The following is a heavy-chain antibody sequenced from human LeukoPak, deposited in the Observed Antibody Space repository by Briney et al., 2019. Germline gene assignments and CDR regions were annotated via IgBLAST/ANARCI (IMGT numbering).Heavy chain of an antibody. D-gene: IGHD1-26*01. CDR1: GFTFNNFG. CDR2: ISYDGRYE. J-gene: IGHJ3*01. Sequence: PGGSLRLSCAASGFTFNNFGMHWVRQAPGKGLEWVALISYDGRYEYYADSVKGRFTISRDNAKNSLYLQMNSLRAEDTAVYFCARMDGEDLLDGFDLWGQGTMVTVSS. CDR3: ARMDGEDLLDGFDL. V-gene: IGHV3-30*03.